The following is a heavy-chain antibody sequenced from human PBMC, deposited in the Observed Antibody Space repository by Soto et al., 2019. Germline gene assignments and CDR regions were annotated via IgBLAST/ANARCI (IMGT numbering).Heavy chain of an antibody. D-gene: IGHD3-3*01. Sequence: PSETLSLTCTVSGGSINSSDYYWSWIRQHPGKGLECIGFIYYSGSTSYNPSLKSRVTILVDTSKNQFSLKLNSVTAADTAVYYCARGFTIFGVADYGLDVWGQGTTVTVSS. CDR2: IYYSGST. CDR1: GGSINSSDYY. CDR3: ARGFTIFGVADYGLDV. J-gene: IGHJ6*02. V-gene: IGHV4-31*03.